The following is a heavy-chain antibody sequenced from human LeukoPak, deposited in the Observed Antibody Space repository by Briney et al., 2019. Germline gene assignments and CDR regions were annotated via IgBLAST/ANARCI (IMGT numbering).Heavy chain of an antibody. D-gene: IGHD3-16*01. CDR1: GFTFSTFW. CDR2: IKQDGSEK. J-gene: IGHJ4*02. CDR3: ARGGGTRTH. Sequence: GGSLRLSCAASGFTFSTFWMSWVRQAPGKGLEWVANIKQDGSEKNYVDSVKGRFTISRDNARNSVYLQMNSVTAEDTAVYYCARGGGTRTHCGRGVLVTVSS. V-gene: IGHV3-7*01.